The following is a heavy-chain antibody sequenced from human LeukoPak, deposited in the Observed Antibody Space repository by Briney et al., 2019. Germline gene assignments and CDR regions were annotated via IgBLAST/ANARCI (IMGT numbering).Heavy chain of an antibody. J-gene: IGHJ4*02. CDR2: IYSGGST. CDR1: GGSISSYY. CDR3: GYSGYDFDY. V-gene: IGHV3-66*01. D-gene: IGHD5-12*01. Sequence: ETLSLTCTVSGGSISSYYWSWVRQAPGKGLEWVSVIYSGGSTYYADSVKGRFTISRDNSKNTLYLQMNSLRAEDTAVYYCGYSGYDFDYWGQGTLVTVSS.